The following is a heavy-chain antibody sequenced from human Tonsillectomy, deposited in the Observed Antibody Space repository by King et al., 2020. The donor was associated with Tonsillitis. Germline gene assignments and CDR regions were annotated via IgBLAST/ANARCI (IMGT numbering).Heavy chain of an antibody. Sequence: VQLVESGGGLVQPGGSLRLSCSASGFTFSSYAMHWVRQAPGKGLEYVSAISSNGGSTYYADSVKGRFTISRDNSKNPLYLQMSSRRAEDTAVNYCVKLLGMNDYGGNQSRYFDLWGRGTLVTVSS. D-gene: IGHD4-23*01. J-gene: IGHJ2*01. CDR3: VKLLGMNDYGGNQSRYFDL. CDR2: ISSNGGST. V-gene: IGHV3-64D*06. CDR1: GFTFSSYA.